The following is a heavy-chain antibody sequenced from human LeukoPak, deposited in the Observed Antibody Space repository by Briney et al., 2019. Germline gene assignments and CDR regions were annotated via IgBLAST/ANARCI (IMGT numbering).Heavy chain of an antibody. CDR3: ARAPRGYSYGCDY. D-gene: IGHD5-18*01. V-gene: IGHV3-48*01. CDR1: GFTFSSYS. Sequence: GGSLRLSCAASGFTFSSYSMNWVRQAPGKGLEWVSYISSSSSTIYYADSVKGRFTISRDNAKNSLYLQMNSLRAEDTAVYYCARAPRGYSYGCDYWGQGTLVTVSS. CDR2: ISSSSSTI. J-gene: IGHJ4*02.